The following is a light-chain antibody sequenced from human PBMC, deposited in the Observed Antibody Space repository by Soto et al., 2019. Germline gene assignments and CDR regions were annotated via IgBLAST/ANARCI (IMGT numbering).Light chain of an antibody. Sequence: EIVLTQSPGTLSLSPGERATLSCRASQSVSTLYLAWYQQKPGQAPRLLIYGTSNRVGGIPDRFSGSGSGTDFTLTINRLQPEDFAVYFCQQYAVSPYTFAQGTKLKI. CDR1: QSVSTLY. V-gene: IGKV3-20*01. CDR2: GTS. J-gene: IGKJ2*01. CDR3: QQYAVSPYT.